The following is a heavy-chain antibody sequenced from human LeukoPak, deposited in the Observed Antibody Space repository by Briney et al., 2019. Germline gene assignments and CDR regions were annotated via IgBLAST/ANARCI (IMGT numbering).Heavy chain of an antibody. D-gene: IGHD3-3*01. V-gene: IGHV4-59*01. J-gene: IGHJ4*02. CDR3: ARQSMSGSSLSYFDY. CDR2: IYDSGST. CDR1: GGSISSYY. Sequence: SETLSLTCTVSGGSISSYYWSWIRQPPGKGLEWIGNIYDSGSTNYNPSLKSRLTISVDTSKNQCSLKLSSVAAPDTAVYYCARQSMSGSSLSYFDYWGQGTLVNVSS.